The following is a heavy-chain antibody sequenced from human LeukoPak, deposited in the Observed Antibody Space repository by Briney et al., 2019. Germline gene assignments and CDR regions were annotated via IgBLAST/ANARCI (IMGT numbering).Heavy chain of an antibody. CDR1: GFTFSSYG. D-gene: IGHD6-19*01. J-gene: IGHJ4*02. CDR2: ISDSGGST. Sequence: GGSLRLSCAASGFTFSSYGMSWVRQAPGKGLEWVSTISDSGGSTYSADSVKGRFTISRDNSKNTLHLQMNSLRAEDTAVYYCAKRSGSTWGHFDYWGQGTLVTVSS. CDR3: AKRSGSTWGHFDY. V-gene: IGHV3-23*01.